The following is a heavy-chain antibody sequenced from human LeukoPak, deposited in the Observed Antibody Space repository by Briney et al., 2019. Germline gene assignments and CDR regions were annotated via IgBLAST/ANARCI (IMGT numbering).Heavy chain of an antibody. J-gene: IGHJ4*02. D-gene: IGHD3-10*01. CDR3: ARPFDYYGSGSYYTHFDY. V-gene: IGHV5-51*01. CDR2: IYPGDSDT. CDR1: GYGFTSYW. Sequence: GESLKISCKGSGYGFTSYWIGWVRQMPGKGLEWMGIIYPGDSDTRYSPSFQGQVTISADKSISTAYLQWSSLKASDTAMHYCARPFDYYGSGSYYTHFDYWGQGTLVTVSS.